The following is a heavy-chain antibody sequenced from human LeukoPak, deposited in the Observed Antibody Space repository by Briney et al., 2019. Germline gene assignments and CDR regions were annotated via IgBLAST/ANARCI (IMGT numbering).Heavy chain of an antibody. Sequence: ASVKVSCKASGYTFSDYGITWVRQAPGQGLEWMGWISAYNGNTKYAQNLQGRVTMTTDTSTNTAYMEMRSLRSDDTAVYYCARGLLTGYYKEGLGYFDYWGQGTLVTVSS. J-gene: IGHJ4*02. D-gene: IGHD3-9*01. CDR1: GYTFSDYG. CDR2: ISAYNGNT. V-gene: IGHV1-18*01. CDR3: ARGLLTGYYKEGLGYFDY.